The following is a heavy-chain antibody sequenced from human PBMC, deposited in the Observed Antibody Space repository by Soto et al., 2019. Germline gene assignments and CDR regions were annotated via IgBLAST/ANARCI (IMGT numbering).Heavy chain of an antibody. CDR1: GFTFSNYA. Sequence: VQLLQSGGGLIQPGGSLRLSCTTSGFTFSNYAMSWVRQAPGKGLEGVSVITGSGDVSYVTDRFKGRFTGSRDNSKNTLFLEMSRLRSDDTAVYFWAKAQEASGNVNSYLDYWGQGIRVTVSP. J-gene: IGHJ4*02. CDR3: AKAQEASGNVNSYLDY. CDR2: ITGSGDVS. V-gene: IGHV3-23*01. D-gene: IGHD2-15*01.